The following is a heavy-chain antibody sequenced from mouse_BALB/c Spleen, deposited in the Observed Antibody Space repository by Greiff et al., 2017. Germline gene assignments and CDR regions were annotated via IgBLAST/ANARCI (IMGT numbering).Heavy chain of an antibody. J-gene: IGHJ1*01. CDR2: ISYSGST. CDR3: ARLDYGYWYFDV. CDR1: GYSITSDYA. D-gene: IGHD1-1*01. V-gene: IGHV3-2*02. Sequence: EVKLQESRPGLVKPSQSLSLTCTVTGYSITSDYAWNWIRQFPGNKLEWMGYISYSGSTSYNPSLKSRISITRDTSKNQFFLQLNSVTTEDTATYYCARLDYGYWYFDVWGAGTTVTVSS.